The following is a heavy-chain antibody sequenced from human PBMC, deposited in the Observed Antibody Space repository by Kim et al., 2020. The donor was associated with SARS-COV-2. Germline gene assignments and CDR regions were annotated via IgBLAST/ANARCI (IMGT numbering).Heavy chain of an antibody. CDR3: ARCPYRLWTDSSGYYAINWFDP. D-gene: IGHD3-22*01. J-gene: IGHJ5*02. CDR1: GGTFSSYA. CDR2: IIPILGIA. V-gene: IGHV1-69*04. Sequence: SVKVSCKASGGTFSSYAISWVRQAPGQGLEWMGRIIPILGIANYAQKFQGRVTITADKSTSTAYMELSSLRSEDTAVYYCARCPYRLWTDSSGYYAINWFDPWGQGTLVTVSS.